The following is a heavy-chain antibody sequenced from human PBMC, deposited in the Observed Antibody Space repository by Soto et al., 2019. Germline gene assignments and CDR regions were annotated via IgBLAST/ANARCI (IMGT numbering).Heavy chain of an antibody. CDR2: IYYSGST. CDR3: AREGAADCSGGSCYSDYWFDP. V-gene: IGHV4-30-4*01. Sequence: SETLSLTCTVSGGSISSGDYYWSWIRQPPGKGLEWIGYIYYSGSTYYNPSLKSRVTISVDTSKNQFSLKLSSVTAADTAVYYCAREGAADCSGGSCYSDYWFDPWGQGTLVTVSS. J-gene: IGHJ5*02. D-gene: IGHD2-15*01. CDR1: GGSISSGDYY.